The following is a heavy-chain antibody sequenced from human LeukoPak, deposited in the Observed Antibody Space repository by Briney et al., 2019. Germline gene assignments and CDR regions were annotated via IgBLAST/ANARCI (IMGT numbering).Heavy chain of an antibody. CDR2: TGGDGDT. J-gene: IGHJ5*02. CDR1: GFTFSSYD. Sequence: HPGGSLRLSCAASGFTFSSYDMHWVRQATGKGLEWVSGTGGDGDTYYPGSLKGRFTISRENAKSSLYLHMNSLRAGDTAVYYCVRGKHNWFDPWGQGTLVTVSS. V-gene: IGHV3-13*01. D-gene: IGHD2-21*01. CDR3: VRGKHNWFDP.